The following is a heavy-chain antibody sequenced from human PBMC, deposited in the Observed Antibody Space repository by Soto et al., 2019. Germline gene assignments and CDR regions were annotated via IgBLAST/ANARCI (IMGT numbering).Heavy chain of an antibody. CDR3: ASGDFSHFEY. CDR2: ISHSGST. V-gene: IGHV4-4*02. J-gene: IGHJ4*02. CDR1: GGSITSSNW. D-gene: IGHD4-17*01. Sequence: SETLSLTDSVAGGSITSSNWWSWVRQPPGKGLEWLGQISHSGSTDYNPALNSCVSISVGKSKKRLSLKLSSVTAAVAALYYCASGDFSHFEYWGQGTLVTVSS.